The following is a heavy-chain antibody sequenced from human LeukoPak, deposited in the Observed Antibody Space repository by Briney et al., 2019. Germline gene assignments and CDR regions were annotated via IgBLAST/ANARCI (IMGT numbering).Heavy chain of an antibody. CDR1: GFTFSSYA. D-gene: IGHD2-15*01. Sequence: GGSLRLSCAASGFTFSSYAMSWVRQAPGKGLEWVSAISGSGGSTYYADSVKGRFTISRDNSKNTLYLQMNSLRAEDTAVYYCAKDRGIVVVVAATERGDYWGQGTLVTVSS. V-gene: IGHV3-23*01. CDR3: AKDRGIVVVVAATERGDY. J-gene: IGHJ4*02. CDR2: ISGSGGST.